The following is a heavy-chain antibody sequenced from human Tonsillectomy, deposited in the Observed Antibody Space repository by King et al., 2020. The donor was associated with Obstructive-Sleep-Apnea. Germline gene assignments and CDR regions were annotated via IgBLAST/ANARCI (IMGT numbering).Heavy chain of an antibody. CDR3: AKGPEGTKWLVDY. CDR1: GFTFNNYD. J-gene: IGHJ4*02. D-gene: IGHD6-19*01. CDR2: ISNDGRNK. V-gene: IGHV3-30*18. Sequence: VQLVESGGGVVQPGRSLRLSCAASGFTFNNYDMHWVRQAPGKGLAGVAIISNDGRNKSHSDSVKGRFTISRDNSKNTLYLQMNSLRPEDTAFYYGAKGPEGTKWLVDYWGQGTLVTVSS.